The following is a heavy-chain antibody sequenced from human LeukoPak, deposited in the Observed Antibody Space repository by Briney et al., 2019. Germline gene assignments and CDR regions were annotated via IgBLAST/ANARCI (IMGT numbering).Heavy chain of an antibody. V-gene: IGHV3-21*01. CDR1: GFTFSSYS. CDR2: ISSSSSYI. D-gene: IGHD3-22*01. J-gene: IGHJ3*02. Sequence: PGGSLRLSCAASGFTFSSYSMNWVRQAPGKGLEWVSSISSSSSYIYYADSVKGRFTISRDNAKNSLYLQMNSLRAEDTAVSYCAIAVYYYDGSGEYGAFEIWGQGTMVTVSS. CDR3: AIAVYYYDGSGEYGAFEI.